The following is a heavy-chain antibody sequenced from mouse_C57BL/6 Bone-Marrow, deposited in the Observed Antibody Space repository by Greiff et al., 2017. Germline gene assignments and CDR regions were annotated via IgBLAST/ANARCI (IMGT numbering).Heavy chain of an antibody. V-gene: IGHV1-49*01. J-gene: IGHJ4*01. D-gene: IGHD1-1*02. CDR2: FTMYSDAT. Sequence: LQQSGAELVRPGSSVKLSCKDSYFAFMASAMHWVKQRPGHGLEWIGSFTMYSDATEYSENFKGKATLTANTSSSTAYMEHSSLTSEDSPVYYCASGDYGRLYAMDYWGQGTSGTVSS. CDR3: ASGDYGRLYAMDY. CDR1: YFAFMASA.